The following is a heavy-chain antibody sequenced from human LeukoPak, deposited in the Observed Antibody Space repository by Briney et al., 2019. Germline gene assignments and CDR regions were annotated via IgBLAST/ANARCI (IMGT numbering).Heavy chain of an antibody. CDR2: IYTSGST. CDR3: ARDPTGIAAAGTNY. Sequence: SETLSLTCTVSGGSISSGSYYWSWIRQPAGKGLEWLGRIYTSGSTNYNPSLKSRVTISVDTSKNQFSLKLSSVTAADTAVYYCARDPTGIAAAGTNYWGQGTLVTVSS. V-gene: IGHV4-61*02. D-gene: IGHD6-13*01. J-gene: IGHJ4*02. CDR1: GGSISSGSYY.